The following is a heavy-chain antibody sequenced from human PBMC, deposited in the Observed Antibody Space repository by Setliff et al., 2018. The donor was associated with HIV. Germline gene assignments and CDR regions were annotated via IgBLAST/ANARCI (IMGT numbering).Heavy chain of an antibody. CDR2: IKEDGSEK. D-gene: IGHD2-15*01. CDR1: GFTFSRYW. Sequence: PGGSLRLSCAASGFTFSRYWMSWVRQAPGKGLEWVANIKEDGSEKYYVDSVKGRFTISRDNAKDSLYLQMNNLRAEDTAVYYCAADRIVLGDYWGQGTLVTVSS. V-gene: IGHV3-7*01. CDR3: AADRIVLGDY. J-gene: IGHJ4*02.